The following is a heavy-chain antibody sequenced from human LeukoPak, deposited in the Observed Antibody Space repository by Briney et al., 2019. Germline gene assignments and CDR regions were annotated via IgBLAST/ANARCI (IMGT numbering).Heavy chain of an antibody. V-gene: IGHV3-30-3*01. CDR2: ISYDGSNK. Sequence: GGSLRLSCSASGFTFSSYAMYWVRQAPGKGLEWVAVISYDGSNKYYADSVKGRYTISRGNSKNTLYLQMNSLRAEDTAVYYCARGGGSTLQDSAIDYWGQGTLVTVSS. D-gene: IGHD3-10*01. CDR3: ARGGGSTLQDSAIDY. J-gene: IGHJ4*02. CDR1: GFTFSSYA.